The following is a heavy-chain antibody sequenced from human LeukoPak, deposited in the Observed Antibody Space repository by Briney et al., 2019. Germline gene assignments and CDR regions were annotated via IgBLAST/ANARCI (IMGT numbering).Heavy chain of an antibody. CDR1: GYTFICYY. CDR3: AREIDPIVVVPAASGHYYYGMDV. Sequence: ASVKVSCKASGYTFICYYMHWVRQAPGQGLEWMGWINPNSGGTNYAQKFQGRVTMTRDTSISTAYMELSRLRSDDTAVYYCAREIDPIVVVPAASGHYYYGMDVWGQGTTVTVSS. V-gene: IGHV1-2*02. CDR2: INPNSGGT. J-gene: IGHJ6*02. D-gene: IGHD2-2*01.